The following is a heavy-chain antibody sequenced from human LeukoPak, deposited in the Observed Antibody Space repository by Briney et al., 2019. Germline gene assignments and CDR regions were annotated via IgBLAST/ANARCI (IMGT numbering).Heavy chain of an antibody. J-gene: IGHJ4*02. V-gene: IGHV4-39*01. Sequence: SETLSLTCTVSGGSISSSSYYWGWIRQPPGKGLGWIGSIYYSGSTYYNPSLKSRVTISVDTSKNQFSLKLSSVTAADTAVYYCARHSGDGYNPFDYWGQGTLVTVSS. CDR3: ARHSGDGYNPFDY. CDR2: IYYSGST. CDR1: GGSISSSSYY. D-gene: IGHD5-24*01.